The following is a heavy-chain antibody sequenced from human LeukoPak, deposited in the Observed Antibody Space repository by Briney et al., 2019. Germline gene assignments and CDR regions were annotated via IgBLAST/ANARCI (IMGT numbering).Heavy chain of an antibody. V-gene: IGHV3-23*01. CDR3: AKEVAAMDHLDY. Sequence: GGSLRLSCAASGDSASSYAMFWVRQAPGQGLEWVSAISGGGGSTYYADSVKGRFTISRDNSKKTMYLQMNSLRVEHTAVYYCAKEVAAMDHLDYWGQGTLVTVSS. J-gene: IGHJ4*02. D-gene: IGHD5-18*01. CDR2: ISGGGGST. CDR1: GDSASSYA.